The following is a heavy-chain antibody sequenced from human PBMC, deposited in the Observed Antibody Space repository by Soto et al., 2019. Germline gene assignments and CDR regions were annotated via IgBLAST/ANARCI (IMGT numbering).Heavy chain of an antibody. V-gene: IGHV4-31*03. CDR2: IYYSGST. Sequence: SETLSLTCTVSGGSISSGGYYWSWIRQHPGKGLEWIGYIYYSGSTYYNPSLKSRVTMSLDTSKHQFSLRLSSVTAVYTAVYYCARIATTTLGGPIDYWGRGTLVTVSS. D-gene: IGHD4-4*01. CDR3: ARIATTTLGGPIDY. CDR1: GGSISSGGYY. J-gene: IGHJ4*02.